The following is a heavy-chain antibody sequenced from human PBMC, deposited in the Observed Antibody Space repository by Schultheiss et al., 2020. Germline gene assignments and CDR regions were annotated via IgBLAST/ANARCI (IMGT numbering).Heavy chain of an antibody. CDR1: GYTFTSYY. Sequence: ASVKVSCKASGYTFTSYYMHWVRQAPGQGLEWMGIINPSGGSTSYAQKFQGRVTMTTDTSTSTAYMELRSLRSDDTAVYYCARDSPSIAARGDYYYYMDVWGKGTTVTVSS. V-gene: IGHV1-46*01. CDR2: INPSGGST. D-gene: IGHD6-6*01. J-gene: IGHJ6*03. CDR3: ARDSPSIAARGDYYYYMDV.